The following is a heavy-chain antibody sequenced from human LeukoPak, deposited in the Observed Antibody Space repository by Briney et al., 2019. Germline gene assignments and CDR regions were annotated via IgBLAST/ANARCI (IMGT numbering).Heavy chain of an antibody. CDR3: VSWVHRSGRFQQ. CDR2: TSYRSKWYN. D-gene: IGHD3-22*01. Sequence: SQTLSLTCAISGYSVSSNSAAWNWIRQSPSRGLEWLGRTSYRSKWYNDYAVSVKSRITINPDTSKNQFSLRLNSATPEDTAVYYCVSWVHRSGRFQQWGQGTLVTVSS. J-gene: IGHJ1*01. CDR1: GYSVSSNSAA. V-gene: IGHV6-1*01.